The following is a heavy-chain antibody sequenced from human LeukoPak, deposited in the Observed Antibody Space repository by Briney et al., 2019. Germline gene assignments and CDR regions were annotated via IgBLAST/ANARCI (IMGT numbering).Heavy chain of an antibody. V-gene: IGHV3-30-3*01. CDR2: ISYDGSNK. Sequence: PGGSLRLSCAASGFTFSSYAMHWVRQAPGKGLEWVAVISYDGSNKYYADSVKGRFTISRDNSKNTLYLQMNSLRAEDTAVYYCARGPSPKTVYCSGGSCYPFDYWGQGTLVTVSS. CDR3: ARGPSPKTVYCSGGSCYPFDY. D-gene: IGHD2-15*01. J-gene: IGHJ4*02. CDR1: GFTFSSYA.